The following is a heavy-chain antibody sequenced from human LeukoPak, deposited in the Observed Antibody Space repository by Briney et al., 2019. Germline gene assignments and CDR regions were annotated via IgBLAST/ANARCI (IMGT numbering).Heavy chain of an antibody. CDR1: GFTFSSYS. Sequence: GGSLRLSCAASGFTFSSYSMNWVRQAPGKGLEWVSSISSTSSSYIYYADSVKGRFTISRDNAKNPLYLQMNSLRAVDTAVNYCARGLQSCTGDCYFGYWGQGTLVTVSS. CDR2: ISSTSSSYI. V-gene: IGHV3-21*01. J-gene: IGHJ4*02. D-gene: IGHD2-8*02. CDR3: ARGLQSCTGDCYFGY.